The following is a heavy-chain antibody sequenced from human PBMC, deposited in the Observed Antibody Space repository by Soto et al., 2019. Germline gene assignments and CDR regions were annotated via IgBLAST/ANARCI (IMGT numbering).Heavy chain of an antibody. CDR1: GGTSNTYP. CDR3: ATFEKQQLNYFDS. CDR2: IIPIFGTS. V-gene: IGHV1-69*12. Sequence: QVQLVQSGPEVKKPGSTVKVSCKASGGTSNTYPISWVRQAPGQGLELTGGIIPIFGTSNYAQKFQGRVTITADVSTSTGYMELSSLRSDDTAVYYCATFEKQQLNYFDSWGQGTLVTVSS. J-gene: IGHJ4*02. D-gene: IGHD6-13*01.